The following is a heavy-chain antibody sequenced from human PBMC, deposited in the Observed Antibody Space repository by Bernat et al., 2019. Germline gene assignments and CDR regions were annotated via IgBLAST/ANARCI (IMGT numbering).Heavy chain of an antibody. CDR2: INHSGST. D-gene: IGHD4-17*01. CDR1: GGSFSGYY. J-gene: IGHJ4*02. CDR3: ARDDMTTVTKDY. V-gene: IGHV4-34*01. Sequence: QVQLQQWGAGLLKPSETLSLTCAVYGGSFSGYYWSWIRQPPGKGLEWIGEINHSGSTNYNPSLKSRVTISVDTSKNQFSLKLSSETAADTAVYYCARDDMTTVTKDYWGQGTLVTVSS.